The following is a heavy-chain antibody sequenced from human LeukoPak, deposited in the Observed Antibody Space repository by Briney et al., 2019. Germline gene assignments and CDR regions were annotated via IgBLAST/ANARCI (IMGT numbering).Heavy chain of an antibody. D-gene: IGHD3-22*01. Sequence: SESLSLTCTVSGYSISSGYYWGWIRQPPGKGLEWIGRIYYSGSTYYNPSLKSRVTISVDTSKNQFSLKLSSVTAADTAVYYCASPSEYYDSSGYYFAFDIWGRGTMVTVSS. CDR1: GYSISSGYY. J-gene: IGHJ3*02. CDR2: IYYSGST. V-gene: IGHV4-38-2*02. CDR3: ASPSEYYDSSGYYFAFDI.